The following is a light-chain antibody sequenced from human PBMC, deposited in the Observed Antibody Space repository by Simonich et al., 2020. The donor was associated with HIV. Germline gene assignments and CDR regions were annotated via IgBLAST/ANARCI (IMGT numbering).Light chain of an antibody. CDR2: KAS. Sequence: DIQMTQSPSTLSASVGDRVTITCRASQSRGIWLAWYQKKPGKAPKLLIYKASTLESGVPSRFSGSGSRTEFTLTISSLQPDDSATYYCQQYNTYSLTFGGGTKVEIE. CDR1: QSRGIW. V-gene: IGKV1-5*03. CDR3: QQYNTYSLT. J-gene: IGKJ4*01.